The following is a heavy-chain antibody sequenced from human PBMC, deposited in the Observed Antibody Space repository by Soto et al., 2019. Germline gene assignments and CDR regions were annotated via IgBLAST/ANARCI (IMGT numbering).Heavy chain of an antibody. Sequence: GGSLRLSCAASGFTFSNYGMHWVRQAPGKGLEWVAVIWYDGNNKYYADSVKGRFTISRDNAKNSLYLQMNRLRAEDTAVYYCAREKEDEGSSSLRVYYGMDVWGQGTTVTVSS. CDR3: AREKEDEGSSSLRVYYGMDV. V-gene: IGHV3-33*01. J-gene: IGHJ6*02. CDR1: GFTFSNYG. CDR2: IWYDGNNK. D-gene: IGHD6-6*01.